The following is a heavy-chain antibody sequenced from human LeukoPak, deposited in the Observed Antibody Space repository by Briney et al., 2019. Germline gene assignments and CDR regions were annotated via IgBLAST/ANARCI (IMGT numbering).Heavy chain of an antibody. J-gene: IGHJ4*02. V-gene: IGHV4-30-4*01. CDR2: IYYSGST. CDR3: ARVQQWRAPYDY. Sequence: KSSQTLSLTCTVSGGSISSGDYYWSWIRQPPGKGLEWIGYIYYSGSTYYNPSLKSRVTISVDTSKNQFSLKLSSVTAADTAVYHCARVQQWRAPYDYWGQGTLVTVSS. D-gene: IGHD6-19*01. CDR1: GGSISSGDYY.